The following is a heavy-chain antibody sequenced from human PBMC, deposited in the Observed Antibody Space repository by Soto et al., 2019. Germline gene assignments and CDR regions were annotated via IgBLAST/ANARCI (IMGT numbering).Heavy chain of an antibody. V-gene: IGHV1-18*01. D-gene: IGHD6-13*01. Sequence: QVQLVQSGAEVKKPGASVKVSCKASGYTFTSYGISWVRQAPGQGLEWMGWISAYNGNTNYAQKLKGRVTMTTDTAASTAYLELRSLRSDDTAVYYCARVGRTGSSSSWQIWGQGTLVTVSS. J-gene: IGHJ4*02. CDR3: ARVGRTGSSSSWQI. CDR2: ISAYNGNT. CDR1: GYTFTSYG.